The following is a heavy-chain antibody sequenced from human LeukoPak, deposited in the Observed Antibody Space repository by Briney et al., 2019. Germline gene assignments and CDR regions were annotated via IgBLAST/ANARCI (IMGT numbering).Heavy chain of an antibody. CDR2: ISSSGSTI. Sequence: GGSLRLSCAASGFTFSSYEMNWVRQAPGKGLEWVSYISSSGSTIYYADSVKGRFTISRDNAKNSLYLQMNSLRAEDTAVYYCARGTTVTKTDYWGQGTLVTVSS. D-gene: IGHD4-17*01. J-gene: IGHJ4*02. CDR1: GFTFSSYE. CDR3: ARGTTVTKTDY. V-gene: IGHV3-48*03.